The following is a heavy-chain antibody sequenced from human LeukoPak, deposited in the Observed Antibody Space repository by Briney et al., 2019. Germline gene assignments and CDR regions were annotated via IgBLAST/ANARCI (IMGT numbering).Heavy chain of an antibody. V-gene: IGHV3-21*01. CDR3: ALFYCSSTSCLRASVDY. D-gene: IGHD2-2*01. CDR2: ISSSSSYI. Sequence: KPGGSPRLSCAASGFTFSSYAMSWVRQAPGKGLEWVSSISSSSSYIYYADSVKGRFTISRDNAKNSLYLQMNSLRAEDTAVYYCALFYCSSTSCLRASVDYWGQGTLVTVSS. CDR1: GFTFSSYA. J-gene: IGHJ4*02.